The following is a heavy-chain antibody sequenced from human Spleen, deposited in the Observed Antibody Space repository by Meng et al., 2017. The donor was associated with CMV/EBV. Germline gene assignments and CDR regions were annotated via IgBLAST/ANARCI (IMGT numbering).Heavy chain of an antibody. CDR1: GGSIRSGDYY. V-gene: IGHV4-30-4*08. D-gene: IGHD2-2*01. Sequence: SETLSLTCTVSGGSIRSGDYYWSWIRQPPGKGLEWIGYIYYSGATYYNPSLKSRVTISDDTSKNQFSLKLKSVKAADTAVYYCARVPPRDCSSSSCYGGPFDYWGPGTLVTVSS. CDR3: ARVPPRDCSSSSCYGGPFDY. CDR2: IYYSGAT. J-gene: IGHJ4*02.